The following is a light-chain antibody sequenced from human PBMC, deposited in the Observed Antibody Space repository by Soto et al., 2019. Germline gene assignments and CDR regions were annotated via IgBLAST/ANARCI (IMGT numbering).Light chain of an antibody. J-gene: IGLJ1*01. CDR3: AAWDDSLNAYV. CDR1: SSNIGAGYD. V-gene: IGLV1-40*01. CDR2: SNI. Sequence: QSVLTQPPSVSGAPGQRVTISCTGSSSNIGAGYDVHWYQQLPGTTPKVLIYSNIQRPSGVPDRFSGSKSGTSASLAITGLQSEDEADYYCAAWDDSLNAYVFGAGTKLTVL.